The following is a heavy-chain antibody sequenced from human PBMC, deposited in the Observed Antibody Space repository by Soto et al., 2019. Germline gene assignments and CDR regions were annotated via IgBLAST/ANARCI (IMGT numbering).Heavy chain of an antibody. CDR2: IYPGDSDT. V-gene: IGHV5-51*01. J-gene: IGHJ6*02. D-gene: IGHD2-15*01. CDR1: GYSFTSYW. CDR3: ARQGSVERWLADV. Sequence: GESLKISCKGSGYSFTSYWIGWVRQMPGKGMEWMGIIYPGDSDTRYSPSFQGQVTISADKSISTAYLQWSSLKASDTVMYYCARQGSVERWLADVWSQGTTVTGSS.